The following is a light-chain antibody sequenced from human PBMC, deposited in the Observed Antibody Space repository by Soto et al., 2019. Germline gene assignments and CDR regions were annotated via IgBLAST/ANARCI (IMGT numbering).Light chain of an antibody. V-gene: IGLV3-1*01. CDR1: QLGDKF. CDR2: KDT. CDR3: STWDDSLNAVL. Sequence: SYELTQPPSVSVSPGQAASIPCSGDQLGDKFTSWYQQKPGQSPLLLIYKDTRRPSGIPERFSGSNSGNTATLTISVTQAMDEADYYCSTWDDSLNAVLFGGGTQLTVL. J-gene: IGLJ2*01.